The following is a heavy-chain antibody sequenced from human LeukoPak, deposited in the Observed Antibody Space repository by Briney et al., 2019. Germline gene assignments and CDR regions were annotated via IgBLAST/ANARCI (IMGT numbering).Heavy chain of an antibody. CDR1: GFTFGTYS. CDR3: AKDMKPDGLWDADY. Sequence: PGGSLRLSCAASGFTFGTYSMGWVRQAPGKGLEWVSGISGSGGQTFYADSVKGRFTISRDNSNSFLFLHMDSLRAEDTALYYCAKDMKPDGLWDADYWGQGTLVTVSS. D-gene: IGHD1-14*01. J-gene: IGHJ4*02. V-gene: IGHV3-23*01. CDR2: ISGSGGQT.